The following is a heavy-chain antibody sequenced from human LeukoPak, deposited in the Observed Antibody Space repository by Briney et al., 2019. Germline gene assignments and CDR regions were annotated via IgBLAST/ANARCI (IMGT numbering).Heavy chain of an antibody. CDR1: GFTFSSSW. J-gene: IGHJ4*02. CDR2: IKADGSEK. V-gene: IGHV3-7*01. Sequence: GVPLRLSCAASGFTFSSSWMSWVRQAPGKRLEWVANIKADGSEKHYVDSVKGRFTISRDNAKASLYLQMNSLRVEDTAVYYCTMGVELLPYWGQGTLVTVSS. CDR3: TMGVELLPY. D-gene: IGHD1-26*01.